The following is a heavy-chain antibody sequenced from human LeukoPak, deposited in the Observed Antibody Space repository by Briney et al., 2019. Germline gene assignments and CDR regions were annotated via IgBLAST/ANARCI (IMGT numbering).Heavy chain of an antibody. D-gene: IGHD1-26*01. CDR3: ARYSGSYRLGY. J-gene: IGHJ4*02. Sequence: GSLRLSCAAPGFTFSSYWMSWVRQAPGKGLEWVANIKQDGSEKYYVDSVKGRFTISRDNAKNSLYLQMNSLRAEDTAVYYCARYSGSYRLGYWGQGTLVTVSS. CDR1: GFTFSSYW. CDR2: IKQDGSEK. V-gene: IGHV3-7*01.